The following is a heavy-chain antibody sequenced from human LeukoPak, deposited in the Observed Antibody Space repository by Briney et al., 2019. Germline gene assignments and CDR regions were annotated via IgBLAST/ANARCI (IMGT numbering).Heavy chain of an antibody. CDR2: ITYQGNG. CDR3: GVYGGDWRFDF. CDR1: NGFDSYY. Sequence: PSDTLSLTCAVYNGFDSYYMTIVRQPPGKGLEWVGEITYQGNGNYIPSLKGRATISINVSQRQFSLSLRSVTAADTATYYCGVYGGDWRFDFWGQGTPITVSS. D-gene: IGHD2-21*02. V-gene: IGHV4-34*01. J-gene: IGHJ4*02.